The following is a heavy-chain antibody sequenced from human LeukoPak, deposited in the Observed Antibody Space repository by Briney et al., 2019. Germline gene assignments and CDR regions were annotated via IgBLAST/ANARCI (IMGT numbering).Heavy chain of an antibody. D-gene: IGHD3-16*02. CDR1: GGSISSYY. Sequence: SETLSLTCTVSGGSISSYYWSWIRQPPGKGLEWIGYIYYSGSTNYNPSLKSRVTISVDTSKNQFSLELSRLESGDTAVYYCTREGVYVPDPSSYHRDAFDIWGQGTVVIVSS. V-gene: IGHV4-59*12. CDR2: IYYSGST. J-gene: IGHJ3*02. CDR3: TREGVYVPDPSSYHRDAFDI.